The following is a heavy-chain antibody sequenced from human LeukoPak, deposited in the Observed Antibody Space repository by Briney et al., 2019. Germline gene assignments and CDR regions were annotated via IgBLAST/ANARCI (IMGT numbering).Heavy chain of an antibody. J-gene: IGHJ4*02. V-gene: IGHV1-18*04. Sequence: ASVKVSCKASGYTFTSYNIGWVRQAPGQGLEWMGWISGYNGHTNYARRLQGRVTMTTDTSTSTAHLELRSLRSDDTAVFYCASRWTTMTDDYFDYWGQGTLVIVSS. D-gene: IGHD4-17*01. CDR2: ISGYNGHT. CDR3: ASRWTTMTDDYFDY. CDR1: GYTFTSYN.